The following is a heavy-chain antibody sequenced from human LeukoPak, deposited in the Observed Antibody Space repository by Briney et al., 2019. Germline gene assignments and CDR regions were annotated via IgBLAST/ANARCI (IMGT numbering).Heavy chain of an antibody. D-gene: IGHD7-27*01. Sequence: SETLSLTCTVSGGSISGYYWSWIRQPSGKGLEWIGRIYTSGSTNYNPSLKSRVTISVDTSKNRFSLKLSTVTAADTAVYYCARRPTGDPKFDYWGQGTLVTVSS. CDR3: ARRPTGDPKFDY. V-gene: IGHV4-4*07. CDR1: GGSISGYY. J-gene: IGHJ4*02. CDR2: IYTSGST.